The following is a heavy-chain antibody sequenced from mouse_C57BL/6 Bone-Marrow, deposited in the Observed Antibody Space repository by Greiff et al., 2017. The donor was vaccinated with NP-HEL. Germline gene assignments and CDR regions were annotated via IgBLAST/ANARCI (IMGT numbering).Heavy chain of an antibody. CDR1: GYTFTDYY. V-gene: IGHV1-26*01. CDR2: INPNNGGT. J-gene: IGHJ3*01. Sequence: VQLQQSGPELVKPGASVKISCKASGYTFTDYYMNWVKQSHGKSLEWIGDINPNNGGTSYNQKFKGKATLTVDKSSSTAYMELRSLTSEDSAVYYCARTDGVTYYSNYRLAWFAYWGQGTLVTVSA. CDR3: ARTDGVTYYSNYRLAWFAY. D-gene: IGHD2-12*01.